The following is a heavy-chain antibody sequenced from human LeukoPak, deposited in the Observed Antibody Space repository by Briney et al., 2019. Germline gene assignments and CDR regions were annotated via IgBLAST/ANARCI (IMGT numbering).Heavy chain of an antibody. CDR2: IYYSGST. J-gene: IGHJ2*01. Sequence: SETLSLTCTVSGGSISSYYWSWIRQPPGKGLEWIGYIYYSGSTNYNPSLKSRVTISVDTSKNQFSLKLSSVTAADTAVYYCARDTQMYYFDSGGLGHFDFWGRGTLVTVSS. D-gene: IGHD3-22*01. CDR1: GGSISSYY. CDR3: ARDTQMYYFDSGGLGHFDF. V-gene: IGHV4-59*01.